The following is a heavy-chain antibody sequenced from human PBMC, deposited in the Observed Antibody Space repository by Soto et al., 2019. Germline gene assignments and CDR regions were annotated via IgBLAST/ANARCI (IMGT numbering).Heavy chain of an antibody. D-gene: IGHD2-8*02. V-gene: IGHV4-4*07. Sequence: SETLSLTCTVSGASITGSSYWSWIRQPAGKGLEWIGRFSLSGTTNYNPSLRSRVTMSADVSKNQFSLRLTSVTAADTALYYCARGMTPPGAPAWYYFDSWGQGTLVTVSS. CDR3: ARGMTPPGAPAWYYFDS. J-gene: IGHJ4*02. CDR1: GASITGSSY. CDR2: FSLSGTT.